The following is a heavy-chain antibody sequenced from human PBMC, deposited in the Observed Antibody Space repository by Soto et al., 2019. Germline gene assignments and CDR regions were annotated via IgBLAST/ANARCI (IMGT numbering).Heavy chain of an antibody. CDR2: VWHDGTRK. CDR3: ARDRSSSYSYAMDL. D-gene: IGHD3-10*01. Sequence: QVHLVESGGGIVQPGGSLTLSCSVSDFAFRLHGIHWVRQTPGKGLEWVAMVWHDGTRKYFRDSMRGRFTISRDSAKNKVYLQMNNLRGDDSALYFCARDRSSSYSYAMDLWGQGTTVTVSS. V-gene: IGHV3-33*01. J-gene: IGHJ6*02. CDR1: DFAFRLHG.